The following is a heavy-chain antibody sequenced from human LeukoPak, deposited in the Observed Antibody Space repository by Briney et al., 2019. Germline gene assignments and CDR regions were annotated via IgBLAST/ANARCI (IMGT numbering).Heavy chain of an antibody. Sequence: SETLSLTCAVYGGSFSGYYWSWIRQPPGKGLEWIGEINHSGSTHYNPSLKSRVTISVDTSKNQFSLKLSSVTAADTAVYYCARGDIVVVPAALVVWGQGTTVTVS. CDR1: GGSFSGYY. V-gene: IGHV4-34*01. D-gene: IGHD2-2*01. J-gene: IGHJ6*02. CDR2: INHSGST. CDR3: ARGDIVVVPAALVV.